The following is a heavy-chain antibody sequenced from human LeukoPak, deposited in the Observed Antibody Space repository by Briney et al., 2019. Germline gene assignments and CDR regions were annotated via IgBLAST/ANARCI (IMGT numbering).Heavy chain of an antibody. CDR3: ARQGYSYAYGF. CDR1: GGSIRSRDYY. J-gene: IGHJ4*02. D-gene: IGHD5-18*01. Sequence: PSETLSLTCTVSGGSIRSRDYYWGWIRQPPVKGLKWIGNIYYLGRTYYNPSLKSRVTLSVDTSKNQFSLKLSSVTAADTAVYYCARQGYSYAYGFWGQGTLVTVSS. CDR2: IYYLGRT. V-gene: IGHV4-39*01.